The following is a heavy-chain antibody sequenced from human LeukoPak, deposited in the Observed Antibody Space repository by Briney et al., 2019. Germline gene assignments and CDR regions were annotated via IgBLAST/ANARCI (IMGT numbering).Heavy chain of an antibody. CDR2: IIPIFGTA. V-gene: IGHV1-69*13. CDR1: GGTFSSYA. CDR3: ASGSCSSTSCYTFDYYYYYGMDV. D-gene: IGHD2-2*02. J-gene: IGHJ6*02. Sequence: GASVKVSCKASGGTFSSYAISWARQAPGQGLEWMGGIIPIFGTANYAQKFQGRVTITADESTSTAYMELSSLRSEDTAVYYCASGSCSSTSCYTFDYYYYYGMDVWGQGTTVTVSS.